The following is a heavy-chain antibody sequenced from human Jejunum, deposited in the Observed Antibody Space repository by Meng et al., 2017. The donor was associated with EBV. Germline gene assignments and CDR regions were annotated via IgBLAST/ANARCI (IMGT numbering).Heavy chain of an antibody. V-gene: IGHV4-61*01. CDR3: AGLRYSGYDRAFDY. CDR1: GGSVNSGNVY. Sequence: QLQLQDAGPGLVKPSETLSLTCTVSGGSVNSGNVYWSWIRQPPGKGLEWIGYIYYSGSTNYIPSLKSRVTISLDTSKNQFSLKLSSVTAADTAVYYCAGLRYSGYDRAFDYWGQGALVTVSS. J-gene: IGHJ4*02. CDR2: IYYSGST. D-gene: IGHD5-12*01.